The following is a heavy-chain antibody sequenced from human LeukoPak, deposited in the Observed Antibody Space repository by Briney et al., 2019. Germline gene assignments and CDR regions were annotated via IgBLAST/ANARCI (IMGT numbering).Heavy chain of an antibody. Sequence: VAAVTVSFKASGYTFTVYYMHWVRQAPGQGLEWMGWINTNSGGTNYEKKFQGRVTMTRDTSISTAYMELSSLRFEDTAMYYCARDNTNWSFDYWGQGTLVTLSS. CDR1: GYTFTVYY. J-gene: IGHJ4*02. V-gene: IGHV1-2*02. CDR2: INTNSGGT. D-gene: IGHD1-1*01. CDR3: ARDNTNWSFDY.